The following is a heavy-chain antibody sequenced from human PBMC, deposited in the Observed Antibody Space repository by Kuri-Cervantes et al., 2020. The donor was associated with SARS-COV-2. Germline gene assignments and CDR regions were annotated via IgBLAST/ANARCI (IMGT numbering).Heavy chain of an antibody. J-gene: IGHJ4*02. CDR3: AREGAQSGSSDY. CDR2: INPSGGST. V-gene: IGHV1-46*01. CDR1: GFTFSSYA. D-gene: IGHD3-10*01. Sequence: GGSLRLSCAASGFTFSSYAMSWVRQAPGQGLEWMGIINPSGGSTSYAQKFQGRVTMTRDTSTSTVYMELSSLRSEDTAVYYCAREGAQSGSSDYWGQGTLVTVSS.